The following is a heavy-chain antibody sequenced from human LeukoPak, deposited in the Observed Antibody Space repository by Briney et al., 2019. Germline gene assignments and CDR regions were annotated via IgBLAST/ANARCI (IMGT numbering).Heavy chain of an antibody. Sequence: GGSLRLSCTASGFTFSSYWMNWVRQAPGKGLEWVANIKEDGSEQYYVDPVKGRFTISRDNAKNSLHLQMNSLRAEDTAVYFCARDRRGEKSQYNCFDPWGQGTLVTVSS. V-gene: IGHV3-7*01. J-gene: IGHJ5*02. CDR2: IKEDGSEQ. D-gene: IGHD3-10*01. CDR3: ARDRRGEKSQYNCFDP. CDR1: GFTFSSYW.